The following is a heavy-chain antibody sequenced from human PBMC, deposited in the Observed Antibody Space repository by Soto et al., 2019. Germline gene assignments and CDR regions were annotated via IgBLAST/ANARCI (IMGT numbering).Heavy chain of an antibody. CDR3: AKDDCSSTSCYWAPSDY. CDR2: ISGSGGST. CDR1: GFTFSSHA. J-gene: IGHJ4*02. V-gene: IGHV3-23*01. D-gene: IGHD2-2*01. Sequence: GGSLRLSCAASGFTFSSHAMSWVRQAPGKGLEWVSSISGSGGSTYYADSVKGRFTISRDNSKNTLYLQMNSLRAEDTAVYYCAKDDCSSTSCYWAPSDYWGQGTLVTVSS.